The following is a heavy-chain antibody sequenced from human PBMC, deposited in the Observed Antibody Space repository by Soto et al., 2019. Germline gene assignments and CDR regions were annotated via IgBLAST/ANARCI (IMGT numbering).Heavy chain of an antibody. D-gene: IGHD6-13*01. V-gene: IGHV5-51*01. Sequence: PGESLKISCKGSGYTFTSYWIAWVRQMPGKGLEWMGLIYPGDSDTRYSPSFQGQVTISADKFISTAYLQWSSLRAEDTAVYYCTRDASRDSSARGWFDPWGPGTLVTVSS. CDR1: GYTFTSYW. CDR3: TRDASRDSSARGWFDP. CDR2: IYPGDSDT. J-gene: IGHJ5*02.